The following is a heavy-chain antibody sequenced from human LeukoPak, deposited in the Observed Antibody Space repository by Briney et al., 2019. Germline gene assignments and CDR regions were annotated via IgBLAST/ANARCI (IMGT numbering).Heavy chain of an antibody. V-gene: IGHV1-2*04. CDR3: ARQRGYSGYSPFDY. CDR1: GYTFTGYY. D-gene: IGHD5-12*01. J-gene: IGHJ4*02. CDR2: INPNSGGT. Sequence: ASVKVSCKASGYTFTGYYMHWVRQAPGQGLEWMGWINPNSGGTNYAQKFQGWVTMTRDTSISTAYMELSRLRSDDTAVYYCARQRGYSGYSPFDYWGQGTLVTVSS.